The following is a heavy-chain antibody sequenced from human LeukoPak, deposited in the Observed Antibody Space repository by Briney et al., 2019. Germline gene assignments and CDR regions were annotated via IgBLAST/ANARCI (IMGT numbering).Heavy chain of an antibody. J-gene: IGHJ6*03. CDR3: ARGVGEYSSSWYGPYYYMDV. Sequence: PSETLSLTCTVSGGSISSGGYYWSWIRQHPGKGLEWIGYIYYSGSTYYNPSLKSRVTISVDTSKNQFSLKLSSVTAADMAVYYCARGVGEYSSSWYGPYYYMDVWGKGTTVTVSS. V-gene: IGHV4-31*03. CDR1: GGSISSGGYY. D-gene: IGHD6-13*01. CDR2: IYYSGST.